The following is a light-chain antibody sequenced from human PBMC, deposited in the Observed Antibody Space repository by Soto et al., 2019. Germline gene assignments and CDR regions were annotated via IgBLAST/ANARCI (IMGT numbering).Light chain of an antibody. CDR1: SSDVGGYNY. V-gene: IGLV2-14*01. CDR3: SSYTSSSTLDV. Sequence: QSVLTQPASVSGSPGQSITISCTGTSSDVGGYNYVSWYQQHPGKAPKLMIYEVSNRPSGVSNRFSGSKSSNTASLTISGLQAEDEADYYCSSYTSSSTLDVFGTGTKLTVL. J-gene: IGLJ1*01. CDR2: EVS.